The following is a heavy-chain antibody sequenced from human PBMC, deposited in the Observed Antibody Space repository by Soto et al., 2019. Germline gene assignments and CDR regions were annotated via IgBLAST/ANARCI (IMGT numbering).Heavy chain of an antibody. V-gene: IGHV4-31*02. D-gene: IGHD3-3*01. Sequence: QVQLQESGPGLVKPSQTLSLTCSVSGGSVSSGGYYWNWIRQLPGKGLEWIGYIYDTETAYYNPSLKGRPSISVDTSKNQFSLTLNSVTPADTAVYYCARENFGAVVHDAFDLWGQGTVVTVSS. CDR1: GGSVSSGGYY. CDR2: IYDTETA. J-gene: IGHJ3*01. CDR3: ARENFGAVVHDAFDL.